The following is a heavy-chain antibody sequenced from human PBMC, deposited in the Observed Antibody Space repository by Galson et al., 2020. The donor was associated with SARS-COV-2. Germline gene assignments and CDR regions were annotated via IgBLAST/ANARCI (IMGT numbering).Heavy chain of an antibody. CDR1: GGSFSGYY. J-gene: IGHJ4*02. CDR2: INHSGST. Sequence: SETLSLTCAVYGGSFSGYYWSWIRQPPGKGLEWIGEINHSGSTNYNPSLKSRVTISVDTSKNQFSLKLSSVTAADTAVYYCARGRVFWSAYRRWDIDYWGQGTLVTVSS. CDR3: ARGRVFWSAYRRWDIDY. D-gene: IGHD3-3*01. V-gene: IGHV4-34*01.